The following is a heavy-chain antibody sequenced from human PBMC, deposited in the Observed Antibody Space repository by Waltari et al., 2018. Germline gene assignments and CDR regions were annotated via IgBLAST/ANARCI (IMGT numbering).Heavy chain of an antibody. V-gene: IGHV4-39*07. D-gene: IGHD6-13*01. J-gene: IGHJ6*02. CDR1: GGSISSSSYY. CDR2: IYYSGST. CDR3: ARAQQLDHYYYYGMDV. Sequence: QLQLQESGPGLVKPSETLSLTCTVSGGSISSSSYYWGWIRQPPGKGLEWIGSIYYSGSTYYNPSLKSRVTISVDTSKNQFSLKLSSVTAADTAVYYCARAQQLDHYYYYGMDVWGQGTTVTVSS.